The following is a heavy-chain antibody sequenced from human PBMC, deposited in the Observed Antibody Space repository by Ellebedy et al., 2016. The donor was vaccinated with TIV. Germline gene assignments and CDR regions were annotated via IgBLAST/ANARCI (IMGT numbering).Heavy chain of an antibody. CDR2: ISFDGSDK. Sequence: GESLKISCAASGFAFSNFGMHWVRQAPGRGPEWVAVISFDGSDKFYGDSVKGRFPISRDMSKNTLYLQMKSLRVEDAAVYYCARDRGNGYDFEIDSWGQGTLVTVSS. CDR3: ARDRGNGYDFEIDS. V-gene: IGHV3-30*03. CDR1: GFAFSNFG. J-gene: IGHJ5*01. D-gene: IGHD5-12*01.